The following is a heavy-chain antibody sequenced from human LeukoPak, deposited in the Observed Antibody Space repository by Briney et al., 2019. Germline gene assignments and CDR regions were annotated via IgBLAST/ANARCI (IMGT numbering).Heavy chain of an antibody. D-gene: IGHD3-22*01. Sequence: SSETLSLTCTVSGDSISNYYWSWIRQPPGKGLEWIGYIYYSGNTDYNPSLKSRVTISVDTSKNQFSLRLNSVTAADTAVYYCARGSGYPNWFDPWGQGTLVTVSS. J-gene: IGHJ5*02. V-gene: IGHV4-59*01. CDR1: GDSISNYY. CDR3: ARGSGYPNWFDP. CDR2: IYYSGNT.